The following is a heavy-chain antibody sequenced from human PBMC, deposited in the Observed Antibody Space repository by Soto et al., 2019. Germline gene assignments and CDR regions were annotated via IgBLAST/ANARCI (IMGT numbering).Heavy chain of an antibody. CDR2: IYHSGST. Sequence: QVQLHESGPGLVKPSGTLSLTCAVSGGSISSSTWWSWVRQPPGKGLEWIGEIYHSGSTNYNPSLMSRVTISVDKSKNQFALKLSSVTAADTAVYYCARVSGRGRTDYWGKGTLVTVAS. D-gene: IGHD2-15*01. J-gene: IGHJ4*02. CDR1: GGSISSSTW. V-gene: IGHV4-4*02. CDR3: ARVSGRGRTDY.